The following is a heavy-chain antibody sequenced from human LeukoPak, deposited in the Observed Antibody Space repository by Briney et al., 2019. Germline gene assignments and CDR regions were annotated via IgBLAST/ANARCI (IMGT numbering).Heavy chain of an antibody. V-gene: IGHV4-4*07. D-gene: IGHD3-10*01. J-gene: IGHJ6*03. CDR1: GGSISSYY. Sequence: SETLSLTCTVSGGSISSYYWSWIRQPAGKGLEWIGRIYTSGSTNYNPSLKSRVTMSVDTSKNQFSLKLSSVTAADTAVYYCARHRYYYRSGSYYGAPYYMDVWGKGTTVTISS. CDR3: ARHRYYYRSGSYYGAPYYMDV. CDR2: IYTSGST.